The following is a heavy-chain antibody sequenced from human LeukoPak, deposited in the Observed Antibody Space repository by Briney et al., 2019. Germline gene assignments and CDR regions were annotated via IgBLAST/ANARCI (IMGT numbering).Heavy chain of an antibody. D-gene: IGHD5-12*01. CDR1: GGTFSSYA. V-gene: IGHV1-69*04. CDR3: ARDGDIVATGPFDY. CDR2: IIPILGIA. Sequence: ASVKVSCKASGGTFSSYAISWVRQAPGQGLEWMGRIIPILGIANYAQKFQGRVTITADKSTSTAYMELSSLRSEDTAVYYCARDGDIVATGPFDYWGQGTLATVSS. J-gene: IGHJ4*02.